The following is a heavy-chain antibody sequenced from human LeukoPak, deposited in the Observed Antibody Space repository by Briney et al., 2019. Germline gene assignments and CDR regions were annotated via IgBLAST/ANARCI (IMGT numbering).Heavy chain of an antibody. J-gene: IGHJ5*02. CDR2: ITHSGST. CDR3: ARGGYYGSGNDFRFDP. Sequence: PSETLSLTCAVYGGSFSNYYWSWIRQSPGKGLEWIGEITHSGSTNYNPSLKSRVTISVDTSKNQFSLKLSSVTAADTAVYYCARGGYYGSGNDFRFDPWGQGTLVTVSS. CDR1: GGSFSNYY. D-gene: IGHD3-10*01. V-gene: IGHV4-34*01.